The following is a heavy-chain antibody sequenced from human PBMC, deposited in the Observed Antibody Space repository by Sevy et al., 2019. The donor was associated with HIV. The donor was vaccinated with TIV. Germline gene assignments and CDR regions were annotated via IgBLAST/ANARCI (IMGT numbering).Heavy chain of an antibody. Sequence: GGSLRLSCAASGFTFSSYWMSWVRQAPGKGLEWVANIKQDGSEKYYVDSVKGRFTISRDNAKNSLYLQMNSLRAEDTAVYYCAREAPATPNYYYYGMDVWGRGTTVTVSS. V-gene: IGHV3-7*03. J-gene: IGHJ6*02. CDR3: AREAPATPNYYYYGMDV. D-gene: IGHD2-15*01. CDR2: IKQDGSEK. CDR1: GFTFSSYW.